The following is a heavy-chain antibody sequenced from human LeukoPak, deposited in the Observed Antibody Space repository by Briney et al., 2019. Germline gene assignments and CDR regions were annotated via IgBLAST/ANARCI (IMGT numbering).Heavy chain of an antibody. J-gene: IGHJ5*02. CDR3: ARAILGMIIRAFDP. CDR1: GYTFTNFD. V-gene: IGHV1-8*01. D-gene: IGHD3-3*01. CDR2: MNPNSGST. Sequence: GASVKVSCKASGYTFTNFDINWVRQASGQGLEWVGWMNPNSGSTGYAQKFQGRVTMTRNTSIGTAYIELSSLRSDDTAVYYCARAILGMIIRAFDPWGQGTQVTVSS.